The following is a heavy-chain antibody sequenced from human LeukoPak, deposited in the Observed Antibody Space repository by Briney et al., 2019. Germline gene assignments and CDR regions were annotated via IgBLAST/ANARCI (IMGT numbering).Heavy chain of an antibody. J-gene: IGHJ6*02. V-gene: IGHV1-69*04. CDR3: ARDMGSYYYGMDV. D-gene: IGHD2-15*01. Sequence: SVKVSCKASGGTFSSYAISWVRQAPGQGLEWMGRIIPILGIANYAQKFQGRVTITADKSTSTAYMELSSLRSEDTAVYYCARDMGSYYYGMDVWGQGTTVTVSS. CDR2: IIPILGIA. CDR1: GGTFSSYA.